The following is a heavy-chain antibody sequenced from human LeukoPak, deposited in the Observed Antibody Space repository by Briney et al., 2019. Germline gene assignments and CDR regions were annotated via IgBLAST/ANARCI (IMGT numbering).Heavy chain of an antibody. D-gene: IGHD2-21*01. CDR1: GFTFSSYG. Sequence: GGSLRLSCAASGFTFSSYGMTWVRQAPGKGLEWVSSIGGSGLDTYYPDSVKGRFFISRDNAKNTLNLQMNSLGAEDTAVYFCAKEGVILGPSHFDHWGQGTLVTVSS. V-gene: IGHV3-23*01. CDR3: AKEGVILGPSHFDH. CDR2: IGGSGLDT. J-gene: IGHJ4*02.